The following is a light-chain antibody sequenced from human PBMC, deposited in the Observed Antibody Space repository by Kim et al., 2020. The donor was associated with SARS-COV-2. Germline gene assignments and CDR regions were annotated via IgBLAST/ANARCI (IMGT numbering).Light chain of an antibody. CDR2: WAS. CDR3: HHYGDSPFT. V-gene: IGKV4-1*01. Sequence: DIVMTQSPDSLAVSLGERATINCKSSQSVLYSSNNKNYLAWYQQKPGQPPKLLIYWASTRESGVPDRFSGSGSGTDFTLTISRLEPEDFAIYYCHHYGDSPFTFGPGTKVDIK. CDR1: QSVLYSSNNKNY. J-gene: IGKJ3*01.